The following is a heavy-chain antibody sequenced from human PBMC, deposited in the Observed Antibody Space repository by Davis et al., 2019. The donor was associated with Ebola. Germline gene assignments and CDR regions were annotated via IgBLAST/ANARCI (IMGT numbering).Heavy chain of an antibody. V-gene: IGHV5-51*01. CDR1: GYRFTTDW. Sequence: PGGSLRLSCKGSGYRFTTDWIGWVRQLPGKGLEWMGIINPGDSETRYNPSFHGQVTFSADQSISTAYVQWSSLKASDTAMYFCARQGSAYDFDYWGQGTLVTVSP. J-gene: IGHJ4*02. CDR2: INPGDSET. D-gene: IGHD5-12*01. CDR3: ARQGSAYDFDY.